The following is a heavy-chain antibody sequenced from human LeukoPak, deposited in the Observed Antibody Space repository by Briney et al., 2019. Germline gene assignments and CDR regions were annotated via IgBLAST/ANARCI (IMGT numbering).Heavy chain of an antibody. CDR1: GFTFSSYE. J-gene: IGHJ4*02. CDR2: ISGSGTTI. CDR3: AREDRYARYFDY. D-gene: IGHD3-9*01. Sequence: SGGPLRLSCAASGFTFSSYEMNWVRQAPGKGLEWVSYISGSGTTIYYADSVKGRFTISRDNAKNSLYLQMNSLRAEDTAVYYCAREDRYARYFDYWGQGTLVTVSS. V-gene: IGHV3-48*03.